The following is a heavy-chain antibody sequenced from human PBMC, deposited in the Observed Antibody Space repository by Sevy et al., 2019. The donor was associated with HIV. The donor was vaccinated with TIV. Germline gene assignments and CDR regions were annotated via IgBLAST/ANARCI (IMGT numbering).Heavy chain of an antibody. J-gene: IGHJ4*02. CDR1: GFAFSDHG. CDR2: IGYDGKNQ. D-gene: IGHD4-17*01. CDR3: ARDPRVFGDYLLTHFDY. Sequence: GGSLRLSCAASGFAFSDHGMHWVRQPPGKGLEWVAVIGYDGKNQHVADSVKGRFTISRDNSKNTVYLQLRSLRAEDTAIYYCARDPRVFGDYLLTHFDYWGQGVLVTVSS. V-gene: IGHV3-33*01.